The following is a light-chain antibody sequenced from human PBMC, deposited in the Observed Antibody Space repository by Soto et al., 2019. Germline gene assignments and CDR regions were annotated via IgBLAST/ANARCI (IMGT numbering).Light chain of an antibody. Sequence: EIGLSQSPATVSLYPGERATLPCRASQSVSSYLAWYQQKPGQAPRLLIYDASNRATGIPARFSGSGSGTDFTLTISSLEPEDFAVYYCQQRSNWPPLTFGGGTKVDVK. CDR2: DAS. CDR1: QSVSSY. CDR3: QQRSNWPPLT. V-gene: IGKV3-11*01. J-gene: IGKJ4*01.